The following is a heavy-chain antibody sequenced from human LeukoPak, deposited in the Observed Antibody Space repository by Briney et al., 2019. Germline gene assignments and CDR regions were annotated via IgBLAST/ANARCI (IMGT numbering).Heavy chain of an antibody. CDR2: IYYSGST. CDR3: ARVIYDSFRYYFDY. D-gene: IGHD2/OR15-2a*01. CDR1: GGSISSYY. J-gene: IGHJ4*02. Sequence: SGTLSLTCTVSGGSISSYYWSWIRQPPGKGLEWIGYIYYSGSTNYNPSLKSRVTISVDTSKNQFSLKLSSVTAADTAVYYCARVIYDSFRYYFDYWGQGTLVTVSS. V-gene: IGHV4-59*01.